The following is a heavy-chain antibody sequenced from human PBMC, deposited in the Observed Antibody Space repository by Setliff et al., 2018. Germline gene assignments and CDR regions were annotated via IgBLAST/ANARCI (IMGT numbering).Heavy chain of an antibody. D-gene: IGHD1-7*01. CDR3: AKPQVELRWGFESWGQGTLVTVSSGMDV. J-gene: IGHJ6*02. Sequence: GESLKISCAASGFTSSTYAMSWVRQAPEKGLEWVSTIYNGDRNTFYTDSVKGRFTIFRDASKNTLYLQMTSLRAEDTAVYYCAKPQVELRWGFESWGQGTLVTVSSGMDVWGQGTTVTVSS. CDR2: IYNGDRNT. V-gene: IGHV3-23*03. CDR1: GFTSSTYA.